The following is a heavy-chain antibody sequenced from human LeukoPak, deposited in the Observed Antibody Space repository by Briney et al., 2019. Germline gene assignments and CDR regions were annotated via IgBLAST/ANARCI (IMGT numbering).Heavy chain of an antibody. CDR3: ATKQWLAPPPDS. Sequence: GGALRLSCAASGFTFSKYWVLWVRQTPGEGLESVSRINTDGTVTTYADSVKGRFTVSRDNADNTMFLQMNSVRDEDTAVYYCATKQWLAPPPDSWGQGTPVTVSS. CDR2: INTDGTVT. V-gene: IGHV3-74*01. D-gene: IGHD6-19*01. CDR1: GFTFSKYW. J-gene: IGHJ4*02.